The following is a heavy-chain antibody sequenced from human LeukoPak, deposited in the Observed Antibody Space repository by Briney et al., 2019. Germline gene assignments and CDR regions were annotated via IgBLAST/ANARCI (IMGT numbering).Heavy chain of an antibody. D-gene: IGHD6-13*01. Sequence: PSETLSLTCTVSGGSISSGGYYWSWIRQHPGKGLEWIGYIYYSGSTYYNPSLKSRVTISVDTSKNQFSLKLSSVPATDTAVYYCARGGSSSWTNWFDPWGQGTLVTVSS. V-gene: IGHV4-31*03. J-gene: IGHJ5*02. CDR2: IYYSGST. CDR1: GGSISSGGYY. CDR3: ARGGSSSWTNWFDP.